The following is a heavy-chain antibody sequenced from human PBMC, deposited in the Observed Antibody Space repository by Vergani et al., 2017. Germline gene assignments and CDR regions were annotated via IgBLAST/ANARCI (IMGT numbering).Heavy chain of an antibody. CDR2: INTNGDYT. D-gene: IGHD3-10*01. CDR3: AKGGWNYLFDS. Sequence: EVQLLESGGDLVQPGGSLRLSCAASGFSFTPYAMSWFRQAPGNGLEWFSTINTNGDYTRYGDSVKGRLTISRDNSKSTLDLQMNSLSAEDTALYYCAKGGWNYLFDSWGQGTLVIVS. J-gene: IGHJ5*01. V-gene: IGHV3-23*01. CDR1: GFSFTPYA.